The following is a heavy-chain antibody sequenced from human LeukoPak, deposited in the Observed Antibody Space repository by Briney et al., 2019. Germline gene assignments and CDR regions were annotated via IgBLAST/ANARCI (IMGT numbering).Heavy chain of an antibody. V-gene: IGHV4-39*01. CDR2: IYYSGST. D-gene: IGHD7-27*01. CDR3: AATDVTGEDY. CDR1: GGSISSSSYY. J-gene: IGHJ4*02. Sequence: SETLSLTCTVSGGSISSSSYYWGWIRQPPGKGLEWIGSIYYSGSTYYNPSLKSRVSISVDTSKNQFSLKLSSVTAADTAVYYCAATDVTGEDYWGQGTLVTVSS.